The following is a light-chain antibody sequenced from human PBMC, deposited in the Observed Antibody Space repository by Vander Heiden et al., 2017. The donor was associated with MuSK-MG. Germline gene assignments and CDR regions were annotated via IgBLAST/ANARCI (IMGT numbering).Light chain of an antibody. CDR2: YDN. CDR1: NIGGKS. V-gene: IGLV3-21*04. J-gene: IGLJ1*01. CDR3: QVWDSDSDHPV. Sequence: SYVLTQPPSVSVAPGETARITCGGDNIGGKSVHWYQQKPGQAPVLVIYYDNERPSGIPERFSGSNSGDTATLTISRVDAGYEADYYCQVWDSDSDHPVFGAGTKVTAL.